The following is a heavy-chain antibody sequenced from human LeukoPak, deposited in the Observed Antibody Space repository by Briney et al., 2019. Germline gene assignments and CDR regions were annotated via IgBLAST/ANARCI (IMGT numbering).Heavy chain of an antibody. CDR3: AKSGLRYFDCPDY. Sequence: PGGALRVSCAASGFTFSRYWMSWVRPAPGKGLEWVATIKQDGSEKYYVDSVKGRFTISRDNAKHSLSLQMNSLRAQDTAVYYCAKSGLRYFDCPDYWGQGALVTVSS. V-gene: IGHV3-7*05. CDR1: GFTFSRYW. D-gene: IGHD3-9*01. J-gene: IGHJ4*02. CDR2: IKQDGSEK.